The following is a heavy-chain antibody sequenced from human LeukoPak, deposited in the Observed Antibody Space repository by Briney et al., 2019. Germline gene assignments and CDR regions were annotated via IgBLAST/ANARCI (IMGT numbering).Heavy chain of an antibody. J-gene: IGHJ6*02. V-gene: IGHV3-73*01. CDR1: GFTFSDFS. Sequence: GGSLKLSCAASGFTFSDFSIHWVCQASGRGLEWVGRIRSKADSYATVYAASMKGRFTISRDDSKNTAYLQMNSLKAEDTAVYYCTRYYGDRNYVRDVWGQGTTVTVSS. CDR3: TRYYGDRNYVRDV. D-gene: IGHD4-17*01. CDR2: IRSKADSYAT.